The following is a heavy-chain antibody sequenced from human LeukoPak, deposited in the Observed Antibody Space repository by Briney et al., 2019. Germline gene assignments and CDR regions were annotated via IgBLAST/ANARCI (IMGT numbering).Heavy chain of an antibody. D-gene: IGHD3-22*01. CDR3: SRDFRGYDSSGYYYYFDY. Sequence: GGSLRLSCTASGFTFSDYAMSWVRQAPGKGLEWVGFIRSKAYGGTTEYAASVKGRFTISRDDSKSIAYLQINSLKTEDTAVYYCSRDFRGYDSSGYYYYFDYWGQGTLVTVSS. J-gene: IGHJ4*02. CDR2: IRSKAYGGTT. V-gene: IGHV3-49*04. CDR1: GFTFSDYA.